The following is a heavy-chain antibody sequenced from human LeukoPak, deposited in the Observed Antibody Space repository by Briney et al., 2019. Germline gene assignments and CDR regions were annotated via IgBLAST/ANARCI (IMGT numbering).Heavy chain of an antibody. CDR3: ARVGKGGAFPYYFDY. V-gene: IGHV3-21*01. CDR1: GFTFSSYS. D-gene: IGHD1-26*01. Sequence: GGSLRLSCAASGFTFSSYSMNWVRQAPGKGLEWVSSISSSGSYIYYADSVKGRFTISRDNAKNSLYLQMNSLRAEDTAVYYCARVGKGGAFPYYFDYWGQGTLVTVSS. CDR2: ISSSGSYI. J-gene: IGHJ4*02.